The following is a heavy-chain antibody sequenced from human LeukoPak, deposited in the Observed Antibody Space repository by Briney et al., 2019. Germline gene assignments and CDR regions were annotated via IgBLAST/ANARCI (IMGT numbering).Heavy chain of an antibody. D-gene: IGHD1-26*01. CDR1: GFTFSSYS. V-gene: IGHV3-48*01. Sequence: GGSLRLSCAASGFTFSSYSMNWVRQAPGKGLEWVSYISSSSSTIYYADSVKGRFTISRDNAKNSLYLQMNSLRAEDTALYYCAKASGSYTYYYYYYMDVWGKGTTVTVSS. CDR2: ISSSSSTI. CDR3: AKASGSYTYYYYYYMDV. J-gene: IGHJ6*03.